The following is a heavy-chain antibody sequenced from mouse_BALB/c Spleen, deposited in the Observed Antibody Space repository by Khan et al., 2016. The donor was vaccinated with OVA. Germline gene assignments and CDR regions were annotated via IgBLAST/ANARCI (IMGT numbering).Heavy chain of an antibody. CDR2: IWSDGKT. D-gene: IGHD2-4*01. J-gene: IGHJ4*01. CDR1: GFSLTSYG. CDR3: AGNTHMTTTVMDY. V-gene: IGHV2-6*02. Sequence: QVQLQQSGPGLVAPSQSLSITCTVSGFSLTSYGVHWVRQPPGKGLEWLVVIWSDGKTTYNSTLKSRLSISKDNSKSQVFLKMNSLQTDDTAMYYCAGNTHMTTTVMDYWGQGTSVTVSS.